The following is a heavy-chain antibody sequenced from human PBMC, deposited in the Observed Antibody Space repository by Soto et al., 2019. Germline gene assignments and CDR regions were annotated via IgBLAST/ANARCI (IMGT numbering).Heavy chain of an antibody. Sequence: SETLSLTCTVSGGSVSSGSYYWSWIRQPPGKGLEWIGYIYYSGSTNYNPSLKSRVTISVDTSKNQFSLKLSSVTAADTAVYYCARDLGQYYYDSKDAFDIWGQGTMVTVSS. V-gene: IGHV4-61*01. CDR3: ARDLGQYYYDSKDAFDI. CDR2: IYYSGST. CDR1: GGSVSSGSYY. D-gene: IGHD3-22*01. J-gene: IGHJ3*02.